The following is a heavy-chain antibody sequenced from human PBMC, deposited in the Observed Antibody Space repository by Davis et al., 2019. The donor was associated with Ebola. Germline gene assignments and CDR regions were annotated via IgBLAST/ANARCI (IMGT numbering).Heavy chain of an antibody. D-gene: IGHD2-15*01. CDR3: TTDIKWVSDCSGGSCYWRYFDY. CDR2: IKSKTDGGTT. V-gene: IGHV3-15*01. J-gene: IGHJ4*02. Sequence: PGGSLRLSCAASGFTFSNAWMSWVRQAPGKGLEWVGRIKSKTDGGTTDYAAPVKGRFTISRDDSKNTLYLQMNSLKTEDTAVYYCTTDIKWVSDCSGGSCYWRYFDYWGQGTLVTVSS. CDR1: GFTFSNAW.